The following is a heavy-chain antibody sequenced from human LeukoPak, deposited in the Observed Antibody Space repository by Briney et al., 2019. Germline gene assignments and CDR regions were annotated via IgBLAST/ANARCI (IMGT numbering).Heavy chain of an antibody. CDR3: ARSQWELAFDI. V-gene: IGHV1-69*05. D-gene: IGHD1-26*01. Sequence: SVKVSCKASGGTFSSYAISWVRQAPGQGLEWMGGIIPIFGTANYAQKFQGRVTITRDTSASTAYMELSSLRSEDMAVYYCARSQWELAFDIWGQGTMVTVSS. CDR2: IIPIFGTA. CDR1: GGTFSSYA. J-gene: IGHJ3*02.